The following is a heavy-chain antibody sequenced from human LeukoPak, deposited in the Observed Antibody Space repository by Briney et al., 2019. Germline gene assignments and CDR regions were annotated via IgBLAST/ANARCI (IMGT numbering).Heavy chain of an antibody. J-gene: IGHJ4*02. V-gene: IGHV1-2*02. CDR2: INPNSGGT. CDR3: ARGGEYSRSSSTY. CDR1: GYTFTGYY. D-gene: IGHD6-6*01. Sequence: ASVKVSCKASGYTFTGYYMHWVRRAPGQGLEWMGWINPNSGGTNYAQKFQGRVTVTRDTSISIAYMELSTLRSDDTAVYYCARGGEYSRSSSTYWGQGTLVTVSS.